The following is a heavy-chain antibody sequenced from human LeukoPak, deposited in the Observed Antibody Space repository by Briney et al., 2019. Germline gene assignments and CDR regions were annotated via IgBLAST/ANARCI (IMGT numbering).Heavy chain of an antibody. J-gene: IGHJ4*02. D-gene: IGHD5-12*01. Sequence: GGSLRLSCAASGFTFSSYAMSWVRQAPGKGLEWVSAISGSGGSTIYYADSVKGRFTISRDNAKNSLYLQMNSLRAEDTAVYYCANPSTPWQSRPFDYWGQGTLVTVSS. CDR3: ANPSTPWQSRPFDY. CDR1: GFTFSSYA. CDR2: ISGSGGSTI. V-gene: IGHV3-23*01.